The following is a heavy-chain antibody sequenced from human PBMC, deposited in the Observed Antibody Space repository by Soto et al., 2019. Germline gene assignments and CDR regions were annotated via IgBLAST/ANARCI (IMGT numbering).Heavy chain of an antibody. CDR3: ARGPSSLTRFDY. CDR2: ISYDGSNK. J-gene: IGHJ4*02. V-gene: IGHV3-30-3*01. CDR1: GFTFSSYA. Sequence: PGGSLRLSCAASGFTFSSYAMHWVRQAPGKGLEWVAVISYDGSNKYYADSVKGRFTISRDNSKNTLYLQMNSLRVEDTDVYYCARGPSSLTRFDYWGLGTLVTVSS. D-gene: IGHD2-2*01.